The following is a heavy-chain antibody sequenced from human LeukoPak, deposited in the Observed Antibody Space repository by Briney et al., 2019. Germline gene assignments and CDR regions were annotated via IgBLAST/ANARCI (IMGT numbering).Heavy chain of an antibody. V-gene: IGHV3-30*18. CDR3: AKDFNYLVWGLLAVATAGADY. Sequence: PGRSLRLSCAASGFTFSSYGMHWVRQAPGKGLEWVAVISYDGSNKYYADSVKGRFTISRDNSKNTLYLQMNSLRAEDTAVYYCAKDFNYLVWGLLAVATAGADYWGQGTLVTVSS. J-gene: IGHJ4*02. CDR1: GFTFSSYG. D-gene: IGHD5-12*01. CDR2: ISYDGSNK.